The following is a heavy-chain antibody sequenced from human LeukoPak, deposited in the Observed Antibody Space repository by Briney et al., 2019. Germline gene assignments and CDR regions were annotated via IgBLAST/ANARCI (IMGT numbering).Heavy chain of an antibody. CDR3: AKGAYGYVLTAPFDY. Sequence: GGSLRLSCAASGFTFDDYAMHRVRQAPGKGLEWVSGISWNSGSIGYADSVKGRFTISRDNAKNSLYLQMNSLRAEDTALYYCAKGAYGYVLTAPFDYWGQGTLVTVSS. V-gene: IGHV3-9*01. CDR2: ISWNSGSI. J-gene: IGHJ4*02. CDR1: GFTFDDYA. D-gene: IGHD5-12*01.